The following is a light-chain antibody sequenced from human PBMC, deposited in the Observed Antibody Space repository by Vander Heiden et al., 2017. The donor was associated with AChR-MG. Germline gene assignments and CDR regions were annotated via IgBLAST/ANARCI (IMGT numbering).Light chain of an antibody. CDR3: QQENTYSQT. Sequence: DIQMTQSPSTLSASVGDRVTITCRASQSINSWVAWFQQKPGKAPRLLIYDASSLESGVPSRFSGSGSGTEFTLTISSLQPDDFATYYCQQENTYSQTFGQRTKVEIK. V-gene: IGKV1-5*01. CDR2: DAS. CDR1: QSINSW. J-gene: IGKJ1*01.